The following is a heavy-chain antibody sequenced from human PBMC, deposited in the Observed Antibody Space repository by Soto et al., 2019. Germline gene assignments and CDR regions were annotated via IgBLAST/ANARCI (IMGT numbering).Heavy chain of an antibody. Sequence: GGSLRLSCAASGFTFSNYAMSWVRQAPGMGLEWVSGISGSGAFTYYADSVNGRFTISRDSSSKTLFLQMNSLRVEDTAVYYCAKPLEDFYYGMDVWGQGATVTVSS. V-gene: IGHV3-23*01. CDR2: ISGSGAFT. CDR1: GFTFSNYA. CDR3: AKPLEDFYYGMDV. J-gene: IGHJ6*02.